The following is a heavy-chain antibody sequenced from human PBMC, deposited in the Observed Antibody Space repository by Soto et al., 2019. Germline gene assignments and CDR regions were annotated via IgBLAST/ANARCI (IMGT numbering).Heavy chain of an antibody. CDR2: ISYAGSNK. V-gene: IGHV3-30*18. J-gene: IGHJ6*02. CDR1: GFTFSSYG. D-gene: IGHD2-2*01. Sequence: QVQLVESGGGVVQPGRSLRLSCAASGFTFSSYGMHWVRQAPGKGLEWVAVISYAGSNKYFADSVKGRFTISRDNSNNMLYLQMTGLRGDDTAVYYCAKNKRYCTSTTCSPYYGMDVWGQGTTVTVSS. CDR3: AKNKRYCTSTTCSPYYGMDV.